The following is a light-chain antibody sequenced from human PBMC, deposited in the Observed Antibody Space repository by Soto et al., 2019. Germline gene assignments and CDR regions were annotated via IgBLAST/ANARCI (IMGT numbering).Light chain of an antibody. V-gene: IGKV3-15*01. CDR2: GAS. CDR1: QSVSSN. CDR3: QQYNNWPRT. J-gene: IGKJ2*01. Sequence: EIVMTQSPATLSVSPGERATVSCRASQSVSSNLAWYQQKPGQAPRLLIYGASTRATGIPARFSGSGSGTGFTLTIGSLQSEDFAVYYCQQYNNWPRTFGQGTKLDIK.